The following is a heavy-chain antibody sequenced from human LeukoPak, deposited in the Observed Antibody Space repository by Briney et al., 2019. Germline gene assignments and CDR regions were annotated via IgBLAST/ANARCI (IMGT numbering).Heavy chain of an antibody. D-gene: IGHD4-17*01. Sequence: RGESLKISCKGSGYSFTNYWIGWVRQMPGKGLEWVGIIHPEDSETKYSPTFQGQVTISADKSINTAFLQWSSLKASDTAIYYCARPPTTATAEGAFHIWGQGTMVTVSS. V-gene: IGHV5-51*01. CDR2: IHPEDSET. J-gene: IGHJ3*02. CDR1: GYSFTNYW. CDR3: ARPPTTATAEGAFHI.